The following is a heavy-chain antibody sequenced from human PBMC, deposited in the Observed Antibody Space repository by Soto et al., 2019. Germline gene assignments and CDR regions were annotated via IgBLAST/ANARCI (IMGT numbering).Heavy chain of an antibody. CDR1: GYSFTSYW. Sequence: PGESLKISCKGSGYSFTSYWIGWVRQMPGKGLEWMGIIYPGDSDTGYSPSFQGQVTISADKSISTAYLQWSSLKASDTAMYYCARQWGINWNDGDGMDVWGQGTTVTVSS. V-gene: IGHV5-51*01. CDR3: ARQWGINWNDGDGMDV. J-gene: IGHJ6*02. D-gene: IGHD1-20*01. CDR2: IYPGDSDT.